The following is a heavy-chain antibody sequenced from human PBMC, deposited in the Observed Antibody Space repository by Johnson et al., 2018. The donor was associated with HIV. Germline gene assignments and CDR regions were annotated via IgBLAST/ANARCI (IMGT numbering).Heavy chain of an antibody. D-gene: IGHD4-17*01. V-gene: IGHV3-64*04. CDR1: GFTFSSYA. J-gene: IGHJ3*02. Sequence: QVQLVESGGGVVQPGRSLRLSCTASGFTFSSYAMHWVRQAPGKGLEYVSAISSNGGSTYYANSVKGRFTISRDNAKNSLYLQMNSLTPEDTALYYCARAVPTASGDAFDIWGQGTMVTVSS. CDR2: ISSNGGST. CDR3: ARAVPTASGDAFDI.